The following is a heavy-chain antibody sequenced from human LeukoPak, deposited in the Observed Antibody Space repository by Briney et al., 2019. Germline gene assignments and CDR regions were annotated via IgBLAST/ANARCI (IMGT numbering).Heavy chain of an antibody. CDR2: IRYDGSNK. D-gene: IGHD3-9*01. CDR1: GFTFSSYG. Sequence: PGGSLRLSCAASGFTFSSYGMHWVRQAPGKGLEWVAFIRYDGSNKYYADSVKGRFTISRDNSKNTLYLQMNSLRAEDTAVYYCAKDLQYYDILTGFFDYWGQGTLVTVSS. J-gene: IGHJ4*02. V-gene: IGHV3-30*02. CDR3: AKDLQYYDILTGFFDY.